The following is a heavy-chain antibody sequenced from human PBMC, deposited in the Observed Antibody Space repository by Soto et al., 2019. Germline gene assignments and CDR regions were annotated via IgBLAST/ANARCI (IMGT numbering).Heavy chain of an antibody. J-gene: IGHJ5*02. V-gene: IGHV3-23*01. CDR1: GFTLSSYA. D-gene: IGHD4-17*01. CDR3: ARGQRALITYGPFDP. Sequence: EVQLLESGGDLVQPGGSLRLSCAASGFTLSSYAMSWVRQAPGKGLEWVSTFSGTGGDTYYTDSVKRRFTISRDESKNTLFLHMNSLRAADTAVYYCARGQRALITYGPFDPWGQGTLVTVSS. CDR2: FSGTGGDT.